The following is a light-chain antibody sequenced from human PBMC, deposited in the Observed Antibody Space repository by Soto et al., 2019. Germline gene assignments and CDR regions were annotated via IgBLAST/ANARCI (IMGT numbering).Light chain of an antibody. CDR3: QQYNHWPPNT. V-gene: IGKV3-15*01. J-gene: IGKJ2*01. CDR2: DAS. CDR1: ESVRSN. Sequence: DIVMTQSPDTLSVSPGERATLSCRASESVRSNLAWYHQQRGQAPRLVIYDASTRATGVPARISGSGSGTEFTLSIRSLQSEDLGVYYCQQYNHWPPNTFVQGTKLEMK.